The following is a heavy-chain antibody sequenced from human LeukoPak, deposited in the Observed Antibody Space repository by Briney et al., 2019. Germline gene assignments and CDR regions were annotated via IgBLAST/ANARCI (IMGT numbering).Heavy chain of an antibody. J-gene: IGHJ4*02. Sequence: ASVKVSCKASGYTFTDYSMHWVRQAPGQGLEWMGWINSKSGGTNYAQKFQGRVTMTRDTSISTAYMELSRLRSDDTAVYYCARKYSSGSHFDYWGQGTLVTVSS. CDR2: INSKSGGT. D-gene: IGHD6-25*01. CDR1: GYTFTDYS. V-gene: IGHV1-2*02. CDR3: ARKYSSGSHFDY.